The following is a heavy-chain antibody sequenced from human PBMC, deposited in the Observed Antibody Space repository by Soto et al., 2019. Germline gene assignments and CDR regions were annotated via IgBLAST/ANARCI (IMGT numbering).Heavy chain of an antibody. CDR2: IYYSGSV. J-gene: IGHJ6*02. D-gene: IGHD3-10*01. CDR3: ARGVGFGYYYYHMGL. Sequence: ATLSLTCTLSADSVTSVSDYWSWIRQPPGKGLEWIGYIYYSGSVDYNPSLGSRVTISIDTSKNQFSLKLTSVTAADTAVYYCARGVGFGYYYYHMGLWGQGTTVTSP. V-gene: IGHV4-61*01. CDR1: ADSVTSVSDY.